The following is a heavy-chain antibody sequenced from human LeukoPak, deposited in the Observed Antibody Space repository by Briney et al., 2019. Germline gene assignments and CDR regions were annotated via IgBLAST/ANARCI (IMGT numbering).Heavy chain of an antibody. D-gene: IGHD6-19*01. V-gene: IGHV4-38-2*02. J-gene: IGHJ3*02. CDR1: GYSISSGYY. CDR2: INHSGST. Sequence: SETLSLTCTVSGYSISSGYYWGWIRQPPGKGLEWTGEINHSGSTNYNPSLKSRVTISVDTSKNQFSLKLSSVTAADTAVYYCARGYSSGWYSYDDAFDIWGQGTMVTVSS. CDR3: ARGYSSGWYSYDDAFDI.